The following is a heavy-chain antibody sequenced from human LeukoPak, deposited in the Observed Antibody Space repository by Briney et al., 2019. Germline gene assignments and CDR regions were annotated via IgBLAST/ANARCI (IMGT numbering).Heavy chain of an antibody. Sequence: GASVKVSRKASGYTFISYYMHWVRQAPGQGLEWMGIINPSGGSTSYAQKFQGRVTMTRDTSTSTVYMELSSLRSEDTAVYYCARDSTFDSGSGSYWGYWGQGTLVTVSS. CDR1: GYTFISYY. J-gene: IGHJ4*02. D-gene: IGHD3-10*01. CDR2: INPSGGST. V-gene: IGHV1-46*01. CDR3: ARDSTFDSGSGSYWGY.